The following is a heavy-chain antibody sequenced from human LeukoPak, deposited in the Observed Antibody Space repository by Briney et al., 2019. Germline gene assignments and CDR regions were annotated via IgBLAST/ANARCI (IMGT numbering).Heavy chain of an antibody. Sequence: GRSLGLSCAASGFTFDDYAMHWVRQAPGKGLEWVSGISWNSGSIGYADSVKGRFTISRDNAKNSLYLQMNSLRAEDTALYYCAKDRMEYSSSFDYWGQGTLVTVSS. CDR3: AKDRMEYSSSFDY. V-gene: IGHV3-9*01. J-gene: IGHJ4*02. CDR1: GFTFDDYA. CDR2: ISWNSGSI. D-gene: IGHD6-6*01.